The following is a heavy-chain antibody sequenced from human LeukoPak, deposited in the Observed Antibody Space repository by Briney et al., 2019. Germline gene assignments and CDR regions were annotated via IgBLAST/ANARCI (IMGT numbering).Heavy chain of an antibody. D-gene: IGHD2-15*01. V-gene: IGHV3-23*01. Sequence: GGSLRLSCVVSGFTFSRFGMSWVRQPPGKGLSWVPTIVSIGGSTDYADSVKGRFTMSRDNSKNTLFLQMNSLRAEDTAVYYCARDRGYCSGDRCIRWHDYWGQGTLVTVSS. CDR3: ARDRGYCSGDRCIRWHDY. CDR1: GFTFSRFG. J-gene: IGHJ4*02. CDR2: IVSIGGST.